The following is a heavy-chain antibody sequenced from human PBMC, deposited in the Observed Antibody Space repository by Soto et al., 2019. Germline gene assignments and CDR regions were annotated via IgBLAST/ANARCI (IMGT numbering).Heavy chain of an antibody. CDR1: GYSFTSYA. V-gene: IGHV1-3*01. Sequence: GTSVKVSCKASGYSFTSYAMHWVRQAPGQRLEWMGWINAGNGNTKYSQKFQGRVTITRDTSASTAYMELSSLRSEDTAVYYCARAVAVPADFDYWGQGTLVTVSS. CDR2: INAGNGNT. D-gene: IGHD6-19*01. CDR3: ARAVAVPADFDY. J-gene: IGHJ4*02.